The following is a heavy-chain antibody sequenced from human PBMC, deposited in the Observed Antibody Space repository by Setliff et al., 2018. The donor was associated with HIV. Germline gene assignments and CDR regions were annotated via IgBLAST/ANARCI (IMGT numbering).Heavy chain of an antibody. CDR1: GGSISSHY. V-gene: IGHV4-59*11. CDR3: ARGIQPYYMDV. CDR2: FYYSGST. Sequence: PSETLSLTCTVSGGSISSHYWSWIRQPPGKGLEWIGHFYYSGSTNYKPSLKSRVTISVDTSKNESYLKVNSVTAADTAVYYCARGIQPYYMDVWGKGTTVTVSS. J-gene: IGHJ6*03.